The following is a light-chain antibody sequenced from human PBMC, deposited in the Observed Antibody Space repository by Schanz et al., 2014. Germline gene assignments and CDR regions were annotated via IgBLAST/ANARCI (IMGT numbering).Light chain of an antibody. V-gene: IGKV3-20*01. Sequence: EIVLTQSPGTLSLSAGERATLSCRASQSISSINLAWYQQKPGQAPRLLIYGSSSRATGIPDRFSGSGSGTDFTLTISRLEPEDFAVYYCQQYNNWPPLTFGGGTKVEIK. CDR3: QQYNNWPPLT. CDR2: GSS. CDR1: QSISSIN. J-gene: IGKJ4*01.